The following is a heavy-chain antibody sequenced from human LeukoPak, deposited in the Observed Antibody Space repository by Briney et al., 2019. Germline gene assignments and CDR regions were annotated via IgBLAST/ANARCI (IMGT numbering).Heavy chain of an antibody. V-gene: IGHV4-59*01. CDR2: IYYSGST. CDR3: ARHSSGWFQFDY. Sequence: GSLRLSCAASGFTFSSYAMSWVRQPPGKGLEWIGYIYYSGSTNYNPSLKSRVTISVDTSKNQFSLKLSSVTAADTAVYYCARHSSGWFQFDYWGQGTLVTVSS. CDR1: GFTFSSYA. J-gene: IGHJ4*02. D-gene: IGHD6-19*01.